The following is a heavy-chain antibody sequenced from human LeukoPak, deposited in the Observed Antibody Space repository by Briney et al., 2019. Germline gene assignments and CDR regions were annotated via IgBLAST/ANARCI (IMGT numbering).Heavy chain of an antibody. CDR2: INPNSGGT. D-gene: IGHD6-13*01. Sequence: GASVKVSCKASGYTFTGYYMHWVRQAPGQGLEWMGWINPNSGGTNYAQKFQGRVTMTRDTSISTAYMELSRLRSDDTAVYYCARDWGVYSSNWLTIFDYWGQGTLVTVSS. CDR1: GYTFTGYY. J-gene: IGHJ4*02. CDR3: ARDWGVYSSNWLTIFDY. V-gene: IGHV1-2*02.